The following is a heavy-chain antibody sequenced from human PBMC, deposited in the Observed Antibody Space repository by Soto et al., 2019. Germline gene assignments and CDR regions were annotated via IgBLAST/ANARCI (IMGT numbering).Heavy chain of an antibody. Sequence: EMQLVESGGGLVKPGESLRLSCAASGFRFSDYSMNWVRQVPGKGLEWVSSISSNSGYTLYTDSVKGRFTISRDNAKSSLYLQMSSLRDEDTAVYYCTRGSYGAYDYWGQGTLVTVSS. CDR2: ISSNSGYT. CDR3: TRGSYGAYDY. V-gene: IGHV3-21*02. J-gene: IGHJ4*02. CDR1: GFRFSDYS. D-gene: IGHD4-17*01.